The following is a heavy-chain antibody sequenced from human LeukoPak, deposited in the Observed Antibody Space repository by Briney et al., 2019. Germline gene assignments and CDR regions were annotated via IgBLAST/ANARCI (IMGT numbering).Heavy chain of an antibody. V-gene: IGHV3-74*01. J-gene: IGHJ5*02. D-gene: IGHD6-13*01. Sequence: QPGGSLRLSCAASGFTFSSYWMHWVRQAPGQGLVWVSRINSDGSSTSYADSVKGRFTISRDNAKNTLYLQMNSLRAEDTAVYYCARGVLIDSSSWYVKSGFDPWGQGTLVTVSS. CDR1: GFTFSSYW. CDR3: ARGVLIDSSSWYVKSGFDP. CDR2: INSDGSST.